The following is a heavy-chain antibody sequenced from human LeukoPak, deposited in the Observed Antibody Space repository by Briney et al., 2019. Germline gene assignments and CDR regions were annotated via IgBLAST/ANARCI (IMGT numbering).Heavy chain of an antibody. CDR2: ISYDGSNK. CDR1: GFTFSSYG. CDR3: AKVDYEAY. D-gene: IGHD4-17*01. Sequence: GGSLRLSCAASGFTFSSYGMHWVRQAPGKGLEWVAVISYDGSNKYYADFVKGRFTISRDNSKNTLYLQMNSLRAEDTAVYYCAKVDYEAYWGQGTLVTVSS. V-gene: IGHV3-30*18. J-gene: IGHJ4*02.